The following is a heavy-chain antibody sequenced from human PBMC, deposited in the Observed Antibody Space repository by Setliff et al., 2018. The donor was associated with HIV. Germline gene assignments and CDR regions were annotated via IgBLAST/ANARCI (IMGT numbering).Heavy chain of an antibody. J-gene: IGHJ5*02. CDR1: GDSISGGGYF. CDR3: ARDRRSIFGVDTKNWFDP. CDR2: IYYSGST. Sequence: SETLSLTCTVSGDSISGGGYFWSWVRQHPGKGLEWIGYIYYSGSTNYNASLKSRVTISGDMPKKQFSLKLSSVTAADTAVYYCARDRRSIFGVDTKNWFDPWGQGTLVTVSS. V-gene: IGHV4-31*03. D-gene: IGHD3-3*01.